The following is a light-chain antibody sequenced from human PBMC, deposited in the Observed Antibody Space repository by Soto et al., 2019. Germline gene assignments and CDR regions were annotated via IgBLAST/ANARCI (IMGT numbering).Light chain of an antibody. CDR2: EVS. Sequence: QSVLTQPASVSGSPGQSITISCTGTSSDVGGYKYVSWYQQHPGEAPKLMISEVSNRPTGVSNRFSGSKSGNTASLTISGLQAEDEAEYYCSSYTNINTRACVFGTGTKVTVL. CDR3: SSYTNINTRACV. V-gene: IGLV2-14*01. J-gene: IGLJ1*01. CDR1: SSDVGGYKY.